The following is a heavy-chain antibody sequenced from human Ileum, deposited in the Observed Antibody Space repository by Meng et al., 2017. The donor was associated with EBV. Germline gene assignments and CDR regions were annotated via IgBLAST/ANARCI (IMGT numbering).Heavy chain of an antibody. CDR2: ISAYNGNT. V-gene: IGHV1-18*01. J-gene: IGHJ5*02. CDR1: GYTFTRYP. CDR3: AASSSSWYQNWFDP. D-gene: IGHD6-13*01. Sequence: QVQLVQSGSELKKPXXSVKGSCKASGYTFTRYPMNWVRQAPGQGLEWMGWISAYNGNTNYAQKLQGRVTMTTDTSTSTAYMELRSLRSDDTAVYYCAASSSSWYQNWFDPWGQGTLVTVSS.